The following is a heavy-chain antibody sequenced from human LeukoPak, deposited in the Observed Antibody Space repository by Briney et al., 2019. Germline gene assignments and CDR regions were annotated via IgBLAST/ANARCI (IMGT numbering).Heavy chain of an antibody. D-gene: IGHD3-22*01. V-gene: IGHV1-69*05. CDR1: RRTFSSYA. Sequence: SVKVSCKASRRTFSSYAISWVRQAPGQGLEWMGGIIPIFGTANYAQKFQGRVTITTDESTSTAYMELSSLRSEDTAVYYCAQYYYDSSGYYPGYFQHWGQGTLVTVSS. J-gene: IGHJ1*01. CDR3: AQYYYDSSGYYPGYFQH. CDR2: IIPIFGTA.